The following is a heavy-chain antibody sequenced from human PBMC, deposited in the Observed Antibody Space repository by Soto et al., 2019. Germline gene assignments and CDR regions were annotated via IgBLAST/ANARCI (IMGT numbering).Heavy chain of an antibody. CDR2: ISGSGGST. CDR1: GVTFSRYA. Sequence: EVQLLESGGGLVQPGGSLRLSCAASGVTFSRYAMSWVRQAPGKGLEWVSAISGSGGSTYYADSVKTRFTITSDNSKNTLYLQMNSLRAEDTAVYYCAKDWAIFGTVYAFDIWGQGTMVTVSS. V-gene: IGHV3-23*01. J-gene: IGHJ3*02. CDR3: AKDWAIFGTVYAFDI. D-gene: IGHD3-3*01.